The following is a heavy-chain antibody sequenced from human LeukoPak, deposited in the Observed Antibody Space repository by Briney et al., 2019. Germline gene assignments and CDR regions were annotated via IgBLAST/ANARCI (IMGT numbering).Heavy chain of an antibody. CDR3: ARDHQATIVADY. Sequence: GGSLRLSCAASGFTFSSYGMHWVRQAPGKGLEWVAFIRYDGSNKYYADSVKGRFTISRDNSKNTLYLQMNSLRAEDTAVYYCARDHQATIVADYWGQGTLVTVSS. J-gene: IGHJ4*02. CDR1: GFTFSSYG. CDR2: IRYDGSNK. V-gene: IGHV3-30*02. D-gene: IGHD5-24*01.